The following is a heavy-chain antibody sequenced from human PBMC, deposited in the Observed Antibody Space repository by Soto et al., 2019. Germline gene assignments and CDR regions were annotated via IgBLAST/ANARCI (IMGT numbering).Heavy chain of an antibody. CDR3: ARSYGSGLNWFDP. Sequence: QVQLQESGPGLVKPSQTLSLTCTVSGGSISSGGYYWSWIRQHPGKGLEWIGYIYYSGSTYYNPSLKSRVTGSVDTSKNQFSLKLSSVTAADTAVYYCARSYGSGLNWFDPWGQGTLVTVSS. CDR1: GGSISSGGYY. CDR2: IYYSGST. V-gene: IGHV4-31*03. D-gene: IGHD3-10*01. J-gene: IGHJ5*02.